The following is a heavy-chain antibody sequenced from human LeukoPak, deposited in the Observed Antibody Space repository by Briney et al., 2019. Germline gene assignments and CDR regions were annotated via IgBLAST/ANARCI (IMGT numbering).Heavy chain of an antibody. Sequence: PGGSLRLSCSASGFTFNTYAMHWVRQAPGKGLEYVSAISDNGGSTYYAESVKGRFTISRDNSKNTLYLQMNSLRAEDTAVYYCARDEITVTSSIDYWGQGTLVTVSS. CDR2: ISDNGGST. D-gene: IGHD4-17*01. V-gene: IGHV3-64*04. CDR3: ARDEITVTSSIDY. J-gene: IGHJ4*02. CDR1: GFTFNTYA.